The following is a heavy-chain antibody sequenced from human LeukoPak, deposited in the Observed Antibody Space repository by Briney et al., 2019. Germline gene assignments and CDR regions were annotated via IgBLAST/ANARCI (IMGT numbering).Heavy chain of an antibody. CDR2: ISSDGTNK. V-gene: IGHV3-30-3*01. J-gene: IGHJ4*02. D-gene: IGHD5-18*01. Sequence: GGSLRLSCGASGFTFTRFAMYWVRQAPGKGLEWVAVISSDGTNKYYADSVKGRFTISRDNAKNSLYLQMNSLRAEDTAVYCCAREDRGYTTFDYWGQGTLVTVSS. CDR1: GFTFTRFA. CDR3: AREDRGYTTFDY.